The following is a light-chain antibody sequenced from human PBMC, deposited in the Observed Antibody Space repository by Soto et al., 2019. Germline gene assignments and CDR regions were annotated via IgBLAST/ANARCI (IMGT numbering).Light chain of an antibody. CDR3: QLSHTTLT. CDR1: QTIATF. CDR2: GAS. J-gene: IGKJ5*01. Sequence: DIQMTQSLSSLSASVGDRVTITCRASQTIATFLNWYQQKPGKAPKLLIYGASTLQSGVPSRFSGSGSGADFTLTISSLQPEDSATYYCQLSHTTLTFGQGTRLEIK. V-gene: IGKV1-39*01.